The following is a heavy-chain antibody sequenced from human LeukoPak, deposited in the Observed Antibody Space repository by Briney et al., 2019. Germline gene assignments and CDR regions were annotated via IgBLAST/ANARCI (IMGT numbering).Heavy chain of an antibody. V-gene: IGHV4-59*01. J-gene: IGHJ4*02. Sequence: SETLSLTCTVSGGSISSYYWSWIRQPPGKGLEWIGYIYYSGSTNYNPSLKSRVTISVDTSKNQFSLKLSSVTAADTAVYYRVSMRGSYQYYFDYWGQGTLVTVSS. CDR3: VSMRGSYQYYFDY. CDR2: IYYSGST. CDR1: GGSISSYY. D-gene: IGHD1-26*01.